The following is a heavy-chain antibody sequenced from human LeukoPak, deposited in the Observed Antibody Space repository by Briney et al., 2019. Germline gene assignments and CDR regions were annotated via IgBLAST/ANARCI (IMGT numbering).Heavy chain of an antibody. CDR2: ISSGSDNT. CDR3: YCSSSTCYAGGGFS. CDR1: GFTFSNYA. V-gene: IGHV3-23*01. J-gene: IGHJ5*02. D-gene: IGHD2-2*01. Sequence: GGSLRLSCVASGFTFSNYAMTWARQAPGRGLEWVSTISSGSDNTYYADSVKGRFTISRDNSKNTLYLQVNSLRVEDTAVYYCYCSSSTCYAGGGFSWGQGTLLTVSS.